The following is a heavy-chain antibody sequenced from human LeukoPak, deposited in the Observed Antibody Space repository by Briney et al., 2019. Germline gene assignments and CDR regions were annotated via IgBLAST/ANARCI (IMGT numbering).Heavy chain of an antibody. D-gene: IGHD6-13*01. CDR2: IIPILGIA. Sequence: SVKVSCKASGVTFSSYAISWVRQAPGQGLEWMGRIIPILGIANYAQKFQGRVTITADKSTSTAYMELSSLRSEDTAVYYCARAQQLVRPNAFDIWGQGTMVTVSS. CDR1: GVTFSSYA. CDR3: ARAQQLVRPNAFDI. J-gene: IGHJ3*02. V-gene: IGHV1-69*04.